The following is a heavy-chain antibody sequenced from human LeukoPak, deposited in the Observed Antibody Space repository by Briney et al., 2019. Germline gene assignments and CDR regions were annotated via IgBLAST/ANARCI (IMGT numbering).Heavy chain of an antibody. Sequence: SETLSLTCTVSGGSFSSYYWSWIRQPPGKGLEWIGYIHYSGNTNYNPSLKSRVTISVDTSKNQFSLKLSSVTAADTAVYYCARSSGKIYYYDSSGYYLYWGQGTLVTVSS. V-gene: IGHV4-59*12. CDR1: GGSFSSYY. J-gene: IGHJ4*02. D-gene: IGHD3-22*01. CDR2: IHYSGNT. CDR3: ARSSGKIYYYDSSGYYLY.